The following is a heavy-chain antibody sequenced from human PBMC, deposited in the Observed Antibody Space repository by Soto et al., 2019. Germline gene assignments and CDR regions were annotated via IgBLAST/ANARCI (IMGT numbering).Heavy chain of an antibody. Sequence: PGESLKISCDGSGYTFSNQWIAWVRQMPGKGLEWMGRIDPSDSYTNYSPSFQGHVTISADKSISTAYLQWSSLKASDTAMYYCARPHTSGGHYGMDVWGQGTTVTVSS. D-gene: IGHD2-8*02. J-gene: IGHJ6*02. CDR3: ARPHTSGGHYGMDV. CDR1: GYTFSNQW. V-gene: IGHV5-10-1*01. CDR2: IDPSDSYT.